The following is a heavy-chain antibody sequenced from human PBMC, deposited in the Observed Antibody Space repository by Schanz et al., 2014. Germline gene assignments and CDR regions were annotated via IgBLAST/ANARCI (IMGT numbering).Heavy chain of an antibody. CDR3: ARSRGFDSIFDF. CDR2: ISSSGTSI. V-gene: IGHV3-48*01. D-gene: IGHD5-12*01. J-gene: IGHJ4*02. CDR1: GLNFDYYG. Sequence: EVQLVESGGGLVQPGRSLRLSCATSGLNFDYYGMNWVRQTPGKGLEWVSFISSSGTSIYYADSVKGRFTISRDNAKNSLYLQMNSLRAEDTAVYYCARSRGFDSIFDFWGRGTLVTVSS.